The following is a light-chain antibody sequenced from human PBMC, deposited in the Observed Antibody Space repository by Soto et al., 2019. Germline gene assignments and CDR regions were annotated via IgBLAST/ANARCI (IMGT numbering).Light chain of an antibody. J-gene: IGKJ5*01. CDR1: QSVRSY. CDR2: DAS. Sequence: EIVLTQSPGTLSLSPGERATLSCRASQSVRSYLAWYQQKPGQAPRLLIHDASSRATGIPARFSGSGSGTDFTLTISSLEPEDFAVYYCQQRTNWPSSFGQGTRLEIK. CDR3: QQRTNWPSS. V-gene: IGKV3-11*01.